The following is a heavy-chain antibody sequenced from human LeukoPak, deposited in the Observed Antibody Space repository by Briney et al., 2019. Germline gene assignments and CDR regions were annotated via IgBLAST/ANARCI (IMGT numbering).Heavy chain of an antibody. J-gene: IGHJ4*02. CDR1: GFTFSSYS. CDR3: ARGYNDFWSGYIDY. CDR2: ISSSSSYI. Sequence: GGSLRLSCAASGFTFSSYSMNWVRQAPGKGLEWVSSISSSSSYIYYADSVKGRFTISRDNAKNSLYLQMNSLRVEDTAVYYCARGYNDFWSGYIDYWGQGTLVTVSS. D-gene: IGHD3-3*01. V-gene: IGHV3-21*01.